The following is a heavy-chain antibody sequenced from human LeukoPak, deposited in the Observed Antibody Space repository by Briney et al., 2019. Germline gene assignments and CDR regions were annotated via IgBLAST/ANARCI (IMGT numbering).Heavy chain of an antibody. CDR3: AKDQWLGPDYFDY. J-gene: IGHJ4*02. D-gene: IGHD6-19*01. CDR1: GFPFSSYA. CDR2: ISGSGGST. Sequence: GGSLRLSCAASGFPFSSYAMSWVRQAPGKGLEWVSAISGSGGSTYYADSVKGRFTISRDNSKNTLYLQMNSLRAEDTAVYYCAKDQWLGPDYFDYWGQGTLVTVSS. V-gene: IGHV3-23*01.